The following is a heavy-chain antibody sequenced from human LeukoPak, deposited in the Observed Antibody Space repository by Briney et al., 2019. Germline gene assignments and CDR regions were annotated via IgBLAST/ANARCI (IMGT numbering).Heavy chain of an antibody. CDR1: GYTFTGYY. J-gene: IGHJ4*02. D-gene: IGHD2-21*01. V-gene: IGHV1-69*05. Sequence: GASVKVSCKASGYTFTGYYMHWVRQAPGQGLEWMGGIIPIFGTANYAQKFQGRVTLTTDDSTSTAYMELSSLTSEDTAVYYCAREAATPTGIVLFYFDHWGQGTLVTVSS. CDR3: AREAATPTGIVLFYFDH. CDR2: IIPIFGTA.